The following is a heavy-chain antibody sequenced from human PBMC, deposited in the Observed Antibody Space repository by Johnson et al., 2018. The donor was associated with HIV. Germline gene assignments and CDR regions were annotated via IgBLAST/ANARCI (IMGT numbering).Heavy chain of an antibody. Sequence: VQLVESGGGLVKPGGSLRLSCAVSGFTFSDFYMSWIRQAPGKGLEWVSVIYSGGSTYYADSVKGRFTISRDNSKNTVYLQMNSLRADDTAVYYCARRYCSGGRCLNPKDAFDIWGQGTMVTVSS. V-gene: IGHV3-66*01. CDR2: IYSGGST. D-gene: IGHD2-15*01. CDR1: GFTFSDFY. J-gene: IGHJ3*02. CDR3: ARRYCSGGRCLNPKDAFDI.